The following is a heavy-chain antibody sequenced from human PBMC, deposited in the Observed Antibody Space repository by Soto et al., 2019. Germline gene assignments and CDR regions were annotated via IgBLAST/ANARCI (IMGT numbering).Heavy chain of an antibody. D-gene: IGHD4-17*01. CDR2: IKSKTDGGTT. CDR1: GFTFSNAW. Sequence: EVQLVESGGGLVKPGGSLRLSCAASGFTFSNAWMSWVRQAPGKGLEWVGRIKSKTDGGTTDYAAPVKGRFTISRDXSXXTLYLQMSSLKTGDTAGDYCPPAKGGFYGESAFDIWGQGTMVTVSS. J-gene: IGHJ3*02. CDR3: PPAKGGFYGESAFDI. V-gene: IGHV3-15*01.